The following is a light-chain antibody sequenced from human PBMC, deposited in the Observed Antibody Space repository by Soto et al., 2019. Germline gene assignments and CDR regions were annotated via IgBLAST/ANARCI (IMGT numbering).Light chain of an antibody. CDR2: AAS. Sequence: EIVMTQSPATLSVSPGERATLSCRASQPVNSNLAWYQQKPGQAPRLLIYAASTRATGFPARFSGSGSGTEFTLTISSLQSEDFAVYYCQQYNDWPGAFGPGTKVHIK. V-gene: IGKV3-15*01. J-gene: IGKJ3*01. CDR3: QQYNDWPGA. CDR1: QPVNSN.